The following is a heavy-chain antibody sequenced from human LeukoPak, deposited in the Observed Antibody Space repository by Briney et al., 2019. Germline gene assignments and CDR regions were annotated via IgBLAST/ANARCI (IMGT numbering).Heavy chain of an antibody. CDR1: GFTFSNAW. V-gene: IGHV3-7*04. D-gene: IGHD6-19*01. CDR2: IKEDGSEK. J-gene: IGHJ4*02. CDR3: ARDWIAVTGTGFDY. Sequence: GGSLRLSCAVSGFTFSNAWMNWVRQAPGKGLEWVANIKEDGSEKYYVDSVKGRFTISRDNAKNSLYLQMNSLSAEDTAVYYCARDWIAVTGTGFDYWGQGNLVTVSS.